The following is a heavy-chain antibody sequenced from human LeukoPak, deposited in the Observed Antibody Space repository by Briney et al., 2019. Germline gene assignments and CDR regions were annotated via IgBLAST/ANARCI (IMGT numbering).Heavy chain of an antibody. V-gene: IGHV4-59*01. CDR1: GGSISSYY. CDR3: ARLELAAAGTLDY. Sequence: PSETLSLTCTVSGGSISSYYWSWIRQPPGKGLEWIGYIYYSGSTNYNPSLKSRVTISVDTSKNLFSLKLSSVTAADTAVYYCARLELAAAGTLDYWGQGTLVTVSS. D-gene: IGHD6-13*01. CDR2: IYYSGST. J-gene: IGHJ4*02.